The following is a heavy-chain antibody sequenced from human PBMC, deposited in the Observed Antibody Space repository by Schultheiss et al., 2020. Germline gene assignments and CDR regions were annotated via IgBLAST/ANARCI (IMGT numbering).Heavy chain of an antibody. J-gene: IGHJ4*02. Sequence: GSLRLSCAASGFTFSSYSMNWVRQAPGKGLEWVSSISSSSSYIYYADSVKGRFTISRDNAKNSLYLQMNSLRAEDTAVYYCARDPLAVAGTYYFDYWGQGTLVTVSS. V-gene: IGHV3-21*01. D-gene: IGHD6-19*01. CDR3: ARDPLAVAGTYYFDY. CDR2: ISSSSSYI. CDR1: GFTFSSYS.